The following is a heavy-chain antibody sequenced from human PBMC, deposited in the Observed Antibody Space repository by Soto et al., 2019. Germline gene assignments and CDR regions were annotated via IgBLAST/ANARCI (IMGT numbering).Heavy chain of an antibody. D-gene: IGHD3-3*01. Sequence: PSETLSLTCSVSGASLTNDYWNWMRQSPGKGLEWIGDIYHSGYTKYNPSFESRVTISIDTSKNQFSLNLTSVTAADTAVYYCARERSIFGVVTFDFWGQGTLVTVSS. CDR3: ARERSIFGVVTFDF. CDR1: GASLTNDY. CDR2: IYHSGYT. J-gene: IGHJ4*02. V-gene: IGHV4-59*01.